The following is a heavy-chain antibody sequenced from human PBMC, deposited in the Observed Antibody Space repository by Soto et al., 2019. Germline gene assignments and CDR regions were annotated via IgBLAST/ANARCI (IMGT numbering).Heavy chain of an antibody. CDR1: GGSFSGYY. CDR2: INHSGST. CDR3: ARIPRYSGYESVY. D-gene: IGHD5-12*01. Sequence: PSETLSLTCAVYGGSFSGYYWSWIRQPPGKGLEWIGEINHSGSTNYNPSLKSRVTISVDTSKNQFSLKLSSVTAADTAVYYCARIPRYSGYESVYCGQGTLVTXSS. J-gene: IGHJ4*02. V-gene: IGHV4-34*01.